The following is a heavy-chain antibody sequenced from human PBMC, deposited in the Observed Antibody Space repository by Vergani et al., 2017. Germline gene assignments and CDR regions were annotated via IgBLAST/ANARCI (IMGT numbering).Heavy chain of an antibody. J-gene: IGHJ4*02. Sequence: QVKLQESGPGLLKPSQTLSLTCTVSGESIRSGSHYWSWIRQPAGKGPEWIGHIHTGGSTDLNPSFKSRVSISVDTSKSQFSLKLSSVTAADTAVYYCARHSAPMAAAVGLWGQGTLVTVSS. CDR1: GESIRSGSHY. V-gene: IGHV4-61*02. CDR3: ARHSAPMAAAVGL. CDR2: IHTGGST. D-gene: IGHD6-13*01.